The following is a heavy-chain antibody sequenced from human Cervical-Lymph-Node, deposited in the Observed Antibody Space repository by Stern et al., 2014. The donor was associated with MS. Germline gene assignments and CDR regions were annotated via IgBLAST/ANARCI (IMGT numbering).Heavy chain of an antibody. J-gene: IGHJ4*02. CDR2: ISGRGDDT. V-gene: IGHV3-23*04. D-gene: IGHD5-18*01. CDR3: AKDRIGRDTDF. CDR1: GFTFSNYA. Sequence: EVQLVESGGGLVQPGGSLRLSCAASGFTFSNYAMSWVRQAPGKGLAWVSAISGRGDDTYYADSLKGRFAISRDNSKNTLYLQMNSLRAEDTAVYYCAKDRIGRDTDFWGQGTLVTVSS.